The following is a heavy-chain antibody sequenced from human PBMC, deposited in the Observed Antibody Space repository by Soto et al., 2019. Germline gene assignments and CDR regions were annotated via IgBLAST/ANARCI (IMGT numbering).Heavy chain of an antibody. CDR1: GFTFSSYA. V-gene: IGHV3-23*01. CDR3: ARGGILTGRNFDY. Sequence: PGGSLRLSCAASGFTFSSYAMSWVRQAPGKGLEWVSAISGSGGSTIYYADPVKGRFTISRDNAKNSLYLQMSSLRAEDTAVYYCARGGILTGRNFDYWGQGTLVTVSS. D-gene: IGHD3-9*01. J-gene: IGHJ4*02. CDR2: ISGSGGSTI.